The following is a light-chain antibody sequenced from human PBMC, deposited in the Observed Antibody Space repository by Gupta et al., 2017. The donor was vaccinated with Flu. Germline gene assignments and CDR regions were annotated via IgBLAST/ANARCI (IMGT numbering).Light chain of an antibody. V-gene: IGKV2-29*03. CDR1: QSLLHSDGENY. CDR2: EAS. J-gene: IGKJ2*01. Sequence: VTPGQSASISCKSSQSLLHSDGENYLFWYVQRPGQPPQLLIYEASKRFSGVPERYSGGGSGTDFTLQISRVEAEDVGVFYCLQGINLYTFGQGTKLEIK. CDR3: LQGINLYT.